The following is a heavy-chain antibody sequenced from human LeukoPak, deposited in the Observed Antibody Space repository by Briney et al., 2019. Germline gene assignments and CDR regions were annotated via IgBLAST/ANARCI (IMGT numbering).Heavy chain of an antibody. D-gene: IGHD2-2*01. V-gene: IGHV4-59*08. CDR3: ARSFMVVVPAATYYYYYYMDV. Sequence: SETLSLTCTVPGGSISSYYWSWIRQPPGKGPEWIGYIYYSGSTNYSPSLKSRVTISVDTSKNQFSLKLSSVTAADTAVYYCARSFMVVVPAATYYYYYYMDVWGKGTTVTVSS. CDR1: GGSISSYY. CDR2: IYYSGST. J-gene: IGHJ6*03.